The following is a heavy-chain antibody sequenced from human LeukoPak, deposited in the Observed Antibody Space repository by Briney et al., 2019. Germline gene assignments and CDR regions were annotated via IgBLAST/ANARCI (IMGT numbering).Heavy chain of an antibody. D-gene: IGHD3-3*01. CDR1: GGTFSSYA. Sequence: ASVKVSCKASGGTFSSYAISWVRQAPGQGLEWMGRIIPILGIANYAQKFQGRVTITADKSTSTAYMELSSLRSEDTAVYYCARDVTIFGVVITNDAFDIWGQGTMVTVSS. V-gene: IGHV1-69*04. CDR3: ARDVTIFGVVITNDAFDI. J-gene: IGHJ3*02. CDR2: IIPILGIA.